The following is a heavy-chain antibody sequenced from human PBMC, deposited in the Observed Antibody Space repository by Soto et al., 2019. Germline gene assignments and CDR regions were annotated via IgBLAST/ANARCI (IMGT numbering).Heavy chain of an antibody. Sequence: PSETLSLTCTVSGGSISSYYWSWIRQPPGKGLEWIGYIYYSGSTNYNPSLKSRVTISVDTSKNQFSLKLSSVTAADTAVYYCARGTVDYGDCHYSGQGTLVTVSS. CDR1: GGSISSYY. D-gene: IGHD4-17*01. CDR3: ARGTVDYGDCHY. CDR2: IYYSGST. J-gene: IGHJ4*02. V-gene: IGHV4-59*12.